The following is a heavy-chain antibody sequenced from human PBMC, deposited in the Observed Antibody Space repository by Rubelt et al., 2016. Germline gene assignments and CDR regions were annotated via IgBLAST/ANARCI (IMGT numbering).Heavy chain of an antibody. V-gene: IGHV5-51*01. CDR3: ARGRYQLLSFDY. CDR2: IYPGDSDT. D-gene: IGHD2-2*01. J-gene: IGHJ4*02. Sequence: IYPGDSDTRYSPSFQGQVTISADKSISTAYLQWSSLKASDTAMYYCARGRYQLLSFDYWGQGTLVTVSS.